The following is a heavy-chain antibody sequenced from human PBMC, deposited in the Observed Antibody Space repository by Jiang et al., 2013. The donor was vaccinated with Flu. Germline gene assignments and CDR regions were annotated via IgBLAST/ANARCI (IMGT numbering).Heavy chain of an antibody. CDR1: GFTFSSYG. Sequence: QLLESGGGVVQPGRSLRLSCAASGFTFSSYGMHWVRQAPGKGLEWVAVISYDGSNKYYADSVKGRFTISRDNSKNTLYLQMNSLRAEDTAVYYCAKDRKVSWGDAFDIWGQGTMVTVSS. CDR3: AKDRKVSWGDAFDI. D-gene: IGHD3-16*01. CDR2: ISYDGSNK. V-gene: IGHV3-30*18. J-gene: IGHJ3*02.